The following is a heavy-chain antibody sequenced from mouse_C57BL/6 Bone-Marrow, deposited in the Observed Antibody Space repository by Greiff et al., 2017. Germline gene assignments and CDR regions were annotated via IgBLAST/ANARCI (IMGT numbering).Heavy chain of an antibody. CDR1: GYTFTNYW. CDR2: IYPGGGYT. CDR3: ARSGHSTLYAMDY. J-gene: IGHJ4*01. V-gene: IGHV1-63*01. D-gene: IGHD2-5*01. Sequence: QVQLQQSGAELVRPGTSVKMSCKASGYTFTNYWIGWAKQRPGHGLEWIGDIYPGGGYTNYNEKFKGKATLTADKSSSTAYMQFSILNSEDSAIYYCARSGHSTLYAMDYWGQGTSVTVSS.